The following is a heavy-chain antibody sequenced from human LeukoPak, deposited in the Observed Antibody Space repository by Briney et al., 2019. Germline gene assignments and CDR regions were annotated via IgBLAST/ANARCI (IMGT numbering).Heavy chain of an antibody. CDR2: TKQDGSEQ. D-gene: IGHD4-11*01. J-gene: IGHJ4*02. CDR1: GFTFSSYW. Sequence: GGSLRLSCAASGFTFSSYWMSWVRQAPGKGLEWVANTKQDGSEQYYVDSVKGRFTISRDNAKNSLFLQMNSLGGEDTAVYYCTREYLTVSYFDYWGQGTLVTVSS. V-gene: IGHV3-7*05. CDR3: TREYLTVSYFDY.